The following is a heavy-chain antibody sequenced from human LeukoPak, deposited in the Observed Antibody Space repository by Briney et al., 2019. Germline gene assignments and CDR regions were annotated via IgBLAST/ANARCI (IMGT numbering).Heavy chain of an antibody. CDR3: ARHYYGSGSYYNVDY. Sequence: ASVKVSCKASGYTFTSYYMHWVRQAPGQGLEWMGWINPNSGGTNYAQKLQGRVTMTTDTSTSTAYMELRSLRSDDTAVYYCARHYYGSGSYYNVDYWGQGTLVTVSS. CDR1: GYTFTSYY. J-gene: IGHJ4*02. D-gene: IGHD3-10*01. V-gene: IGHV1-2*02. CDR2: INPNSGGT.